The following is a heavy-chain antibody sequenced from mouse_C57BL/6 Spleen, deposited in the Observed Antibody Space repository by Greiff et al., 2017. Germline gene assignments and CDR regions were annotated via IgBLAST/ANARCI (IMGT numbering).Heavy chain of an antibody. CDR1: GYTFTSYW. J-gene: IGHJ1*03. D-gene: IGHD1-1*01. Sequence: QVQLQQPGAELVMPGASVKLSCKASGYTFTSYWMHWVKQRPGQGLEWIGEVDPSDSYTNHNQKFKGKSTMAVDKFSSTAYMQLSRLTSEDSAVYYCARLDFINTVGARDWYFDVWGTGTTVTVSS. CDR3: ARLDFINTVGARDWYFDV. V-gene: IGHV1-69*01. CDR2: VDPSDSYT.